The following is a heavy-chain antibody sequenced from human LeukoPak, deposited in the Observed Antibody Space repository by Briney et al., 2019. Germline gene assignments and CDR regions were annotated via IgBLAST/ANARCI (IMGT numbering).Heavy chain of an antibody. V-gene: IGHV3-53*01. CDR3: ARGRGEGYHFYYMDV. CDR2: IYSGGET. CDR1: GFTFRNYA. J-gene: IGHJ6*03. Sequence: GGFLRLSCAASGFTFRNYAMTWVRQTPGKGLELVSVIYSGGETHYADSVKGRFTISRDKSKNTLHLQMNTLRAEDTAMYYCARGRGEGYHFYYMDVWGKGTTVTVSS. D-gene: IGHD3-10*01.